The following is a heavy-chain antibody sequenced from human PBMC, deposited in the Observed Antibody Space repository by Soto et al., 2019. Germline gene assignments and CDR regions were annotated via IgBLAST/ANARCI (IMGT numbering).Heavy chain of an antibody. CDR2: ISGSGGST. J-gene: IGHJ4*02. V-gene: IGHV3-23*01. CDR1: GFTFSSYA. CDR3: TNDPASPDTSTRCCFAR. Sequence: GGSLRLSCAASGFTFSSYAMSWVRQAPGRGLECVSSISGSGGSTYYADSVKGRFTISRDNSKNTLYLQMISLTAEDTAIYYGTNDPASPDTSTRCCFARWGQGTLVTVSS. D-gene: IGHD2-2*01.